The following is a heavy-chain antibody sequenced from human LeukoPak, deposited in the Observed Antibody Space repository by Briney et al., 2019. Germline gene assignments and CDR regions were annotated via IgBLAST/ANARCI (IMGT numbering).Heavy chain of an antibody. V-gene: IGHV4-59*01. J-gene: IGHJ4*02. CDR3: ARDMGYYDFWSGGDGSEKVDY. CDR1: GGSISSYY. D-gene: IGHD3-3*01. Sequence: SETLSLTCTVSGGSISSYYWSWIRQPPGKGLEWIGYIYYSGSTNYNPSLKSRVTISVDTSKNQFSLKLSSVTAADTTVYYCARDMGYYDFWSGGDGSEKVDYWGQGTLVTVSS. CDR2: IYYSGST.